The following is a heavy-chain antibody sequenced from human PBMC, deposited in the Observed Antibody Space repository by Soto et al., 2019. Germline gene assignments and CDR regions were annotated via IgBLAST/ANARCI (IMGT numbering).Heavy chain of an antibody. J-gene: IGHJ4*02. V-gene: IGHV1-69*06. Sequence: QVVLLQSGAEVKEPGSSVRVSCEVSGSTFNNFAVSWGRQAPGHGPEWMGGIVVISNTADYSQRFQDRVTITADTSTNTLYMELGSLTFEDTDVYYCARAIKRWEVHYYFDYWGQGTLVTVSS. D-gene: IGHD1-26*01. CDR1: GSTFNNFA. CDR3: ARAIKRWEVHYYFDY. CDR2: IVVISNTA.